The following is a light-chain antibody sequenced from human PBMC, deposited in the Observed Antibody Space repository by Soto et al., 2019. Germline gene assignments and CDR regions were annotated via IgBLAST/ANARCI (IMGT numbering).Light chain of an antibody. CDR3: QQFGSSPFT. J-gene: IGKJ3*01. Sequence: IVLTQSPLTLSLSPVERATLSCRASQSVSSCYLAWYQQKPGQSPRLLIYDASSRATGIPDRFSGSGSGTDFTLTISRLEPEDFAVYYCQQFGSSPFTFGPGTKVDIK. CDR2: DAS. V-gene: IGKV3-20*01. CDR1: QSVSSCY.